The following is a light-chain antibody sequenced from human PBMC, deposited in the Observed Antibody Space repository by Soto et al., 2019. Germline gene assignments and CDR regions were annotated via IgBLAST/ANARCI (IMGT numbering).Light chain of an antibody. CDR2: GAS. CDR1: QSVTGSD. CDR3: QQYSRSPLT. J-gene: IGKJ1*01. Sequence: EIVLTQSPGTLSLSPGERATLSCRASQSVTGSDLAWYQQTPGQAPRLLMHGASTRATGIPERFSGSASGTEFTLTISSLEPEDFTVYYCQQYSRSPLTFGQGTKVDIK. V-gene: IGKV3-20*01.